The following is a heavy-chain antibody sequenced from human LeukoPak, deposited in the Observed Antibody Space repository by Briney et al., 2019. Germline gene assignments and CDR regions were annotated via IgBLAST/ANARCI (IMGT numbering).Heavy chain of an antibody. CDR1: GYTFSTYP. D-gene: IGHD3-22*01. J-gene: IGHJ4*02. Sequence: GASVKVSCKASGYTFSTYPMNWVRQAPGQGLEWMGWINTNTGSPTYAQGLTGRFVSSLDTSVSTAFLQINSLKAEDTALYYCARGIDTTGYFNYWGQGTLVTVSS. V-gene: IGHV7-4-1*02. CDR3: ARGIDTTGYFNY. CDR2: INTNTGSP.